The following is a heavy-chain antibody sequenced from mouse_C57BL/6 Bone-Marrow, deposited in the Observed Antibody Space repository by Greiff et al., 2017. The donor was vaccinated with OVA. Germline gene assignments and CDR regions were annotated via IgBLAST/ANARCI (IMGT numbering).Heavy chain of an antibody. CDR1: GYSITSGYY. CDR3: ARDGGYDDWYFDV. D-gene: IGHD2-2*01. V-gene: IGHV3-6*01. Sequence: EVQRVESGPGLVKPSQSLSLTCSVTGYSITSGYYWNWIRQFPGNKLEWMGYISYDGSNNYNPSLKNRISITRDTSKNQFFLKLNSVTTEDTATYYCARDGGYDDWYFDVWGTGTTVTVSS. J-gene: IGHJ1*03. CDR2: ISYDGSN.